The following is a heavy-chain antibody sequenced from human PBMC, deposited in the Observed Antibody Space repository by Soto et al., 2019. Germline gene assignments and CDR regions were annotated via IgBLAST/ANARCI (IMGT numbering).Heavy chain of an antibody. D-gene: IGHD5-12*01. Sequence: SETLSLTCAVSSGSISSSNWWSWVRQPPGKGLEWIGEIYHSGSTNYNPSLKSRVTISVDKSKNQFSLKLSSVTAADTAVYYCARARSLRAGWFDPWGQGTLVTVSS. CDR3: ARARSLRAGWFDP. CDR1: SGSISSSNW. CDR2: IYHSGST. J-gene: IGHJ5*02. V-gene: IGHV4-4*02.